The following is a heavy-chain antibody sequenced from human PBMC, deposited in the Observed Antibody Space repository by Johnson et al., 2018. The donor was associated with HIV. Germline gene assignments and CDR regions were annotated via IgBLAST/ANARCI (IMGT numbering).Heavy chain of an antibody. CDR3: AKDRRSSSLYAFDI. Sequence: QVQLVESGGGVVRPGGSLRLSCAASGFTFSSYGMHWVRQAPGKWLEWVAVIWYDGSNKYYADSVKGRFTISRDNSKNTLYLQINSLRAEDTAVYYCAKDRRSSSLYAFDIWGQGTMVTVSS. CDR2: IWYDGSNK. V-gene: IGHV3-33*06. J-gene: IGHJ3*02. CDR1: GFTFSSYG. D-gene: IGHD6-13*01.